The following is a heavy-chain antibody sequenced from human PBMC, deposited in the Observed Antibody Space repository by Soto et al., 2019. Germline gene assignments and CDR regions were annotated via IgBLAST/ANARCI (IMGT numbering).Heavy chain of an antibody. V-gene: IGHV3-23*01. CDR3: AANLPLTGTTREDAFDI. CDR2: ISGSGDST. Sequence: GGSLRLSCAASGFTFSSYAMSWVRQAPGKGLEWVSAISGSGDSTYYADSVKGRFTISRDSSTNTLYLQMNSLRVEDTAVYYCAANLPLTGTTREDAFDIWGQGTMVTVSS. CDR1: GFTFSSYA. D-gene: IGHD1-20*01. J-gene: IGHJ3*02.